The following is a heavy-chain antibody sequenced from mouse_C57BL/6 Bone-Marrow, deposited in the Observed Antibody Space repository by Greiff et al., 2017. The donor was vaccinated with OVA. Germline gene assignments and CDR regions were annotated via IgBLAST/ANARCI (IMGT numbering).Heavy chain of an antibody. J-gene: IGHJ4*01. Sequence: LLEPGPGLVKPSQSLSLTCSVTGYSITSGYYWYWIRQFQGNKLEWMGYISYDGSNNYNPYLKSRVSITRDTSKNPLFLKLNSVTTEDTATYYCAREYVPYAMDYWGQGTSVTVSS. V-gene: IGHV3-6*01. D-gene: IGHD2-14*01. CDR2: ISYDGSN. CDR1: GYSITSGYY. CDR3: AREYVPYAMDY.